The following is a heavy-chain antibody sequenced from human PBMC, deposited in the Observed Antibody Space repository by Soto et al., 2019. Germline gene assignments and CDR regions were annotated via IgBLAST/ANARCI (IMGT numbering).Heavy chain of an antibody. Sequence: GGSLRLSCAASGFTFSSYAMSWVRQAPGKGLEWVSGISGSTYYADSVKGRFTISRDNSKNTLYLQMNSLRAEDTAVYYCAKVMVKNWFDPWGQGTLVTVSS. CDR1: GFTFSSYA. CDR2: ISGST. J-gene: IGHJ5*02. D-gene: IGHD5-18*01. V-gene: IGHV3-23*01. CDR3: AKVMVKNWFDP.